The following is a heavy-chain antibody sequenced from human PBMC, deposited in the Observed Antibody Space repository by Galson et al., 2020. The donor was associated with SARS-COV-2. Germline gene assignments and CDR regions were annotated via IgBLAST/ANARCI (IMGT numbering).Heavy chain of an antibody. Sequence: SVKVSCKASGGASSKFVVRRVRQAPGQGLEWMGGIIPVLGVSNFAQKFQGRVSFTADESTSTVYMELNSLKAEDTAGYFWAKSHDTFGYFGYWGQGTLVTVS. D-gene: IGHD3-22*01. CDR3: AKSHDTFGYFGY. CDR1: GGASSKFV. V-gene: IGHV1-69*13. J-gene: IGHJ4*02. CDR2: IIPVLGVS.